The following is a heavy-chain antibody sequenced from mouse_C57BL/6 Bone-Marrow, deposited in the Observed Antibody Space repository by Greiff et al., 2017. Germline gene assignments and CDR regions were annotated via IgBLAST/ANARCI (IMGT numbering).Heavy chain of an antibody. CDR3: SGKEALLLAY. CDR1: GYTFTDYY. V-gene: IGHV1-19*01. D-gene: IGHD1-1*01. J-gene: IGHJ3*01. Sequence: VQLQQSGPVLVKPGASVKMSCKASGYTFTDYYMNWVKQSHGKSHEWIGVINPYNGGTSYNQTLKGKATLTVDKSSSTAYLELTSLTSEDYAVFYCSGKEALLLAYWGQGTLVTVSA. CDR2: INPYNGGT.